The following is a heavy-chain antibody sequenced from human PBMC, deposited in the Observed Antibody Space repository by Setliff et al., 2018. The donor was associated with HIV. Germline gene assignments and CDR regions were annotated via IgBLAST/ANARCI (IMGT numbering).Heavy chain of an antibody. J-gene: IGHJ4*02. CDR2: IYHSGNT. Sequence: SETLSLTCDVSGGSISSFNWWSWVRQSPGKGLEWIGSIYHSGNTYYNPSLKSRVSISVDTSKRQFSLKLTSVTAGDSALYYCARRRGQKATGWYYFDFWGQGALVTVSS. CDR1: GGSISSFNW. D-gene: IGHD6-19*01. V-gene: IGHV4-4*02. CDR3: ARRRGQKATGWYYFDF.